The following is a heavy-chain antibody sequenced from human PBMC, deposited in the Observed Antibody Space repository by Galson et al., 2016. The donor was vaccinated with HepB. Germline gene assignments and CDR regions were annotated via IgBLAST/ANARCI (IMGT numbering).Heavy chain of an antibody. Sequence: SLRLSCAASGFTFSSYSMNWVRQAPGNGLEWVSSISSSSYIYYADSVKGRFTISRDNAKNSLYLQMNSLRAEDTAVYYCARGDIVGAIFDYWGQGTLVTVSS. V-gene: IGHV3-21*01. D-gene: IGHD1-26*01. J-gene: IGHJ4*02. CDR2: ISSSSYI. CDR3: ARGDIVGAIFDY. CDR1: GFTFSSYS.